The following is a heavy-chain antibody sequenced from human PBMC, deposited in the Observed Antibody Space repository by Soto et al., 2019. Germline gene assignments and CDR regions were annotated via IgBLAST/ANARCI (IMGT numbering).Heavy chain of an antibody. CDR1: GGSISSSTYY. CDR3: ARFVDSSGYYYFDY. J-gene: IGHJ4*02. CDR2: IYSSGNT. Sequence: PSETLALTCIVSGGSISSSTYYWGWIPQPPGKGLEWIGSIYSSGNTHYNPSLKSRVTISLDTFKNHFSLKLSSVTAEETAVYYCARFVDSSGYYYFDYWGQGTLVTVSS. D-gene: IGHD3-22*01. V-gene: IGHV4-39*02.